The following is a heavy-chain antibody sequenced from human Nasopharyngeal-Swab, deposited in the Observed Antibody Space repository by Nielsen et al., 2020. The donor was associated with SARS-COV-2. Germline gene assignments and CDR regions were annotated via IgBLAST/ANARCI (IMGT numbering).Heavy chain of an antibody. CDR2: ISSSSSYI. D-gene: IGHD3-3*01. CDR3: ARDGLDYDFWSAYFMDV. J-gene: IGHJ6*02. CDR1: GFTFNNYN. Sequence: GESLKISYAVSGFTFNNYNFNWVRQAPGKGLEWVSSISSSSSYIYYADSVKGRFTISRDNAKNSLYLQMNSLRAEDTAVYYCARDGLDYDFWSAYFMDVWGQGTTVTVSS. V-gene: IGHV3-21*01.